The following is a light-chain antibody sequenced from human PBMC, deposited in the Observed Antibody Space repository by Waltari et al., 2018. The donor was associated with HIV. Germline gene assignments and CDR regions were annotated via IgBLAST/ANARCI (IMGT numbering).Light chain of an antibody. CDR3: QQTYTFVT. Sequence: DIQMTQSPSSLSVYVGETVTITCRASQNISTYLNWYQQRPGKPPNLLIYAASTLQSSTPFRFSGSGSGTDFTLTIRNLLPEDFATYYCQQTYTFVTFGGGTKVEIK. CDR2: AAS. V-gene: IGKV1-39*01. CDR1: QNISTY. J-gene: IGKJ4*01.